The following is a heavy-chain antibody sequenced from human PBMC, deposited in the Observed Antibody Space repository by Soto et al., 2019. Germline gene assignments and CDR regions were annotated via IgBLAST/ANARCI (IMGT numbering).Heavy chain of an antibody. Sequence: EAQLVESGGGLVQPGGSLRLSCAASGFTFSSYWMHWVRQAPGKGLVWVSRINSDGSSTSYADSVKGRFTISRDNAKNTLYLQMNSLRAEDTAVYYCARGGGITYYDFWSGYYQYYFDYWGQGTLVTVSS. CDR3: ARGGGITYYDFWSGYYQYYFDY. CDR1: GFTFSSYW. D-gene: IGHD3-3*01. J-gene: IGHJ4*02. V-gene: IGHV3-74*01. CDR2: INSDGSST.